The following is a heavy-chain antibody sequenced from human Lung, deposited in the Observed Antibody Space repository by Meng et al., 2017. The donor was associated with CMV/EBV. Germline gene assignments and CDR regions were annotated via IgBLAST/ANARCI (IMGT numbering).Heavy chain of an antibody. J-gene: IGHJ4*02. CDR3: ARVEVGITSGDY. D-gene: IGHD1-26*01. CDR1: GYTFTNHG. V-gene: IGHV1-18*01. Sequence: QAQLVHAEGVVNKPGASVKVSCKASGYTFTNHGITWVRPAPGQGLEWMGWINAYNGDTNYAQTLQGRVTMTTDTSTSTAYMELRSLRSDDTAVYYCARVEVGITSGDYWGQGTLVTVSS. CDR2: INAYNGDT.